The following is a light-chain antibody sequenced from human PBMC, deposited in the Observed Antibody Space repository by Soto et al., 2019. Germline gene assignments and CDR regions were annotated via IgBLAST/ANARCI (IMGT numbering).Light chain of an antibody. CDR1: QSLLYADGNTY. Sequence: DVVMTQSPLYLPVTLGQSASISCTSSQSLLYADGNTYLNWLQQRPGQSPRRLIHKVFNRDSGVPDRYSGSASGSEFTLTISRVEAEDLGVYECMQTAHWPYTFGRGTKCEIK. J-gene: IGKJ2*01. V-gene: IGKV2-30*01. CDR2: KVF. CDR3: MQTAHWPYT.